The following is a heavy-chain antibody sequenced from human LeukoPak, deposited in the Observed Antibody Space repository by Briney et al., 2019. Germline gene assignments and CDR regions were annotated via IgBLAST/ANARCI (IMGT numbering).Heavy chain of an antibody. CDR2: ISGSGGST. CDR1: GFTFSSYA. V-gene: IGHV3-23*01. CDR3: ASTREMAAIGFDY. Sequence: GGSLRLSCAASGFTFSSYAMSWVRQAPGKGLEWVLAISGSGGSTYYADSVKGRFTISRDNSKNTLYLQMNSLRAEDTAVYYCASTREMAAIGFDYWGQGTLVTVSS. D-gene: IGHD5-24*01. J-gene: IGHJ4*02.